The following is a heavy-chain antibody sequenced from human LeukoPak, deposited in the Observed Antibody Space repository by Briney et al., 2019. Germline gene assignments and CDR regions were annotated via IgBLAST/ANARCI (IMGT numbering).Heavy chain of an antibody. CDR3: AKHSYRVDSFTDY. V-gene: IGHV3-23*01. CDR1: GFTFSSFA. CDR2: ITGSGDVT. J-gene: IGHJ4*02. D-gene: IGHD5-12*01. Sequence: GRSLRLSCVASGFTFSSFAMVWVRQAPGKGLEWDSVITGSGDVTYYADSVKGRFTASRDNSKNTLYLQMNSLRAEDAAVYYCAKHSYRVDSFTDYWGQGTLVTVSS.